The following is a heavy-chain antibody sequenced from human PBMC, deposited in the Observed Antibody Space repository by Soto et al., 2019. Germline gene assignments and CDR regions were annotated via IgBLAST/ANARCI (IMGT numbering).Heavy chain of an antibody. CDR3: ARTRSAWSDFHYYSLDV. V-gene: IGHV3-30*03. CDR2: ISYDSTKT. D-gene: IGHD1-26*01. Sequence: WGSLRLSCAASGFTFNSYGMHWVGQGPGNGLEWVAFISYDSTKTYYADSVKGRFTISRDNSNSALYVQMNSLTGEDTAVYYCARTRSAWSDFHYYSLDVWGQVTTVTVSS. J-gene: IGHJ6*02. CDR1: GFTFNSYG.